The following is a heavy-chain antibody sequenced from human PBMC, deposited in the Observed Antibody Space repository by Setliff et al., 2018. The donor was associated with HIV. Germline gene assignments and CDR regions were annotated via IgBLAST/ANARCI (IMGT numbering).Heavy chain of an antibody. CDR2: IDHSGST. Sequence: SETLSLTCAVYGGSVSGYYWSWIRQPPGKGLEWIGEIDHSGSTNYNPSLKSRVTISVDTSKNQFSLKLSSVTAADTAVYYCARGLSSQTYWGTRPLGLDYWGQGSLVTVSS. D-gene: IGHD2-2*01. V-gene: IGHV4-34*01. CDR3: ARGLSSQTYWGTRPLGLDY. CDR1: GGSVSGYY. J-gene: IGHJ4*01.